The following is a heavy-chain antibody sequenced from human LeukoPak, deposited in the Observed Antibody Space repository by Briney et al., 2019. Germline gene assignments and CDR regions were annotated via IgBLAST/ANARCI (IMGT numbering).Heavy chain of an antibody. J-gene: IGHJ4*02. CDR3: ARDHGGYFDY. V-gene: IGHV1-69*04. CDR1: GFTFSSYV. CDR2: IIPILGIA. Sequence: GGSLRLSCAASGFTFSSYVMHWVRQAPGQGLEWMGRIIPILGIANYAQKFQGRVTITADKSTSTAYMELSSLRSEDTAVYYCARDHGGYFDYWGQGTLVTVSS. D-gene: IGHD3-16*01.